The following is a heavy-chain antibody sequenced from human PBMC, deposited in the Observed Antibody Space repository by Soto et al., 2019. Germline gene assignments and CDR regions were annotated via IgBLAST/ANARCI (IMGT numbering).Heavy chain of an antibody. CDR1: GYAFTTYG. J-gene: IGHJ4*02. CDR3: ARGRDVAY. CDR2: MSAHNGNT. Sequence: QVHLVQSGAEVKKPGASVKVSCKGSGYAFTTYGINWVRQAPGQGLEWMGWMSAHNGNTNYAQKLQGRVTVTRDTSTSTDYMELRSRSSDDTAVYYWARGRDVAYWGQGALVTVSS. V-gene: IGHV1-18*01. D-gene: IGHD2-21*01.